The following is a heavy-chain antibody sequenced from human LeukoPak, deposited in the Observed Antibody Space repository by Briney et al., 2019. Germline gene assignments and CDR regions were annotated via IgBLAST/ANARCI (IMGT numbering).Heavy chain of an antibody. CDR3: ARESVDTAMAIYYYYGMDV. CDR2: INPNSGGT. CDR1: GYTFTGYY. Sequence: ASVKVSCKASGYTFTGYYMHWVRQAPGQGLEWMGWINPNSGGTNYAQKFQGWVTMTRDTSISTAYMELSRLRSDDTAVYYCARESVDTAMAIYYYYGMDVWGQGTTVTVSS. D-gene: IGHD5-18*01. V-gene: IGHV1-2*04. J-gene: IGHJ6*02.